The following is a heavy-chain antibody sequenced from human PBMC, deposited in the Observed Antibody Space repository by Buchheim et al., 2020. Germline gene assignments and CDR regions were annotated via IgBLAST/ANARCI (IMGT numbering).Heavy chain of an antibody. V-gene: IGHV3-48*04. Sequence: EVQLVESGGGWVQPGGSLRLSCAASVFPFNTYAMNWVRQAPGKGLEWVSYISDTSSTIYYADSVKCRFTISRDNAKNSLYLQMNSLTAEDTAVYYCARDGGVRWSGDSGFYFGLDVWGQGTT. D-gene: IGHD2-21*02. CDR3: ARDGGVRWSGDSGFYFGLDV. CDR1: VFPFNTYA. CDR2: ISDTSSTI. J-gene: IGHJ6*02.